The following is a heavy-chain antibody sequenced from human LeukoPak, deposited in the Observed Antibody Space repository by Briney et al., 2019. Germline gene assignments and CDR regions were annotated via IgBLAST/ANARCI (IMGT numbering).Heavy chain of an antibody. CDR3: ARSEKNYDFWTGEDY. J-gene: IGHJ4*02. D-gene: IGHD3-3*01. CDR2: ISSSGSTL. CDR1: GFTFSDYY. V-gene: IGHV3-11*04. Sequence: GGSLRLSCAASGFTFSDYYMTWIRQPPGKGLEWLSYISSSGSTLDYADSVKGRFTISRDNAKNSVSLQMNSLRAEDTAVYYCARSEKNYDFWTGEDYWGQGTLVTVSS.